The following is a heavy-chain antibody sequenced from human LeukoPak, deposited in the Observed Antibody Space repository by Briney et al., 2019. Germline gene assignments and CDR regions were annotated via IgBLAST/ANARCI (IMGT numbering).Heavy chain of an antibody. CDR2: IYYSGST. V-gene: IGHV4-31*03. J-gene: IGHJ5*02. Sequence: SETLSLTCTVSGGSISSGGYYWSWIRQHPGKGLEWIGYIYYSGSTYYNPSLKSRVTISVDTSKNQFSLKLSSVTAADTAVYYRARGDFWSGPYNWFDPWGQGTLGNVSS. CDR3: ARGDFWSGPYNWFDP. D-gene: IGHD3-3*01. CDR1: GGSISSGGYY.